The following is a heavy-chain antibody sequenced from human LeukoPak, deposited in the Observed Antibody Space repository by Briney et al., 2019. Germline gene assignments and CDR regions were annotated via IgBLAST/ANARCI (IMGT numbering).Heavy chain of an antibody. CDR2: MNPNSGNT. Sequence: ASVKVSCKASGYTFTSYVINWVRQATGQGLEWMGWMNPNSGNTGYAQKFQGRVTITRNTSISTAYMELSSLRSEDTAVYYCARGLRIRGVIIGYWGQGTLVTVSS. D-gene: IGHD3-10*01. CDR1: GYTFTSYV. J-gene: IGHJ4*02. V-gene: IGHV1-8*03. CDR3: ARGLRIRGVIIGY.